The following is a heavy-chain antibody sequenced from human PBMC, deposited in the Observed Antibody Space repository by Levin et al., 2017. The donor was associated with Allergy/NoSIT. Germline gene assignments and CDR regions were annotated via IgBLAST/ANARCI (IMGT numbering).Heavy chain of an antibody. CDR2: IYYSGNT. CDR3: AREPGYDLDQ. Sequence: LRLSCTVSGGSISSGGYYWSWIRQHPGMGLEWIGYIYYSGNTYYNPSLKRRATISVDTSKNQFSLKLSTVTAADTAVYYCAREPGYDLDQWGQGTMVTVSS. V-gene: IGHV4-31*03. D-gene: IGHD5-12*01. J-gene: IGHJ4*02. CDR1: GGSISSGGYY.